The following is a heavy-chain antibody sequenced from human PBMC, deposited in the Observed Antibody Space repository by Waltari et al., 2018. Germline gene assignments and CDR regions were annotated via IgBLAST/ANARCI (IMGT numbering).Heavy chain of an antibody. J-gene: IGHJ6*02. V-gene: IGHV4-39*01. CDR1: GGSLSNSNYS. CDR2: IYYSGTT. CDR3: ARQCKGYNYGLGDYYYYGMDV. Sequence: QLQLQVSGPGLVKPPATLSLTCTVPGGSLSNSNYSWGWIRQPPGKGLEWIGSIYYSGTTYYNPSLKSRVTISVDTSKNQFSLKLSSVTAADTAMYYCARQCKGYNYGLGDYYYYGMDVWGQGTTVTVSS. D-gene: IGHD5-18*01.